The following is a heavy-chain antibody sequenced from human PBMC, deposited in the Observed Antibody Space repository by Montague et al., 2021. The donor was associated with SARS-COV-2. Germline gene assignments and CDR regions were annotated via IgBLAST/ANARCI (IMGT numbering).Heavy chain of an antibody. Sequence: SETLSLTCNVSGASISRSDYYWAWICQPKGQELELIGRIPYIGKKYYNLSLKSRVTLSVDKSKNHFSLKLSSVTAADTAVYYCARLLPDCTVVATDIPFDFWGQGALVTVSS. D-gene: IGHD2-21*02. CDR2: IPYIGKK. CDR3: ARLLPDCTVVATDIPFDF. CDR1: GASISRSDYY. J-gene: IGHJ4*02. V-gene: IGHV4-39*07.